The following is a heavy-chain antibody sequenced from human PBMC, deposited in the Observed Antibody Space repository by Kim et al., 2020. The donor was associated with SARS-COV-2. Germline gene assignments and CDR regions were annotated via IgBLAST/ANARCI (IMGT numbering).Heavy chain of an antibody. J-gene: IGHJ4*02. D-gene: IGHD6-19*01. V-gene: IGHV3-33*01. Sequence: GGSLRLSCAASGFTFSSYGMHWVRQAPGKGLEWVAVIWYDGSNKYYADSVKGRFTISRDNSKNTLYLQMNSLRAEDTAVYYCARVNSGWYWVDYWGQGTLVTVSS. CDR3: ARVNSGWYWVDY. CDR2: IWYDGSNK. CDR1: GFTFSSYG.